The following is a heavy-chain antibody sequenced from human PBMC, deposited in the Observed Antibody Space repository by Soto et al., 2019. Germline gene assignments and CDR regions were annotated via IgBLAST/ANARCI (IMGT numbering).Heavy chain of an antibody. Sequence: QVQLQQWGAGLLKPSETLSLTCAVYGGSFSGYYWSWIRQTPGKGLEWIGEVNHIGITNYSPSLKRRVTLSADISRNQFSLKLSSVTVADTAIYYCARKGALLIGDQGVYFQHWGQGTPVTVSS. V-gene: IGHV4-34*01. CDR2: VNHIGIT. J-gene: IGHJ1*01. CDR3: ARKGALLIGDQGVYFQH. D-gene: IGHD4-17*01. CDR1: GGSFSGYY.